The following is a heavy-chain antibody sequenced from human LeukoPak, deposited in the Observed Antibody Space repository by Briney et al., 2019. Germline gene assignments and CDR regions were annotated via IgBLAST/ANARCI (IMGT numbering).Heavy chain of an antibody. CDR3: ARDESGGYYVY. J-gene: IGHJ4*02. D-gene: IGHD4-23*01. V-gene: IGHV3-7*01. Sequence: PGGSLSLSCAVSGFTFSNYWMSWVRQAPGRGLEWVANIKQDGSMTQYADSVRGRFTISRDNAKSSVYLQMSSLKAEDSAIYYCARDESGGYYVYWGQGTLATVSS. CDR1: GFTFSNYW. CDR2: IKQDGSMT.